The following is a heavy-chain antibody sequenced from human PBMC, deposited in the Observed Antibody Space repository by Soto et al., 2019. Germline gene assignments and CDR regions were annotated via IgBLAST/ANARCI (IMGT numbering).Heavy chain of an antibody. V-gene: IGHV3-53*02. CDR3: ARGGQPGYCTSLRCAMIWFDP. Sequence: EVQLVETGGGLIQPGGSLRLSCAVSVFTVSTNYMSWVRQAPGRGLEWVSLISNGDATYYSDSVKGRFSISRDTSKNTVYLQMDYLRGEATAVYYCARGGQPGYCTSLRCAMIWFDPWGKGTLVTVSS. D-gene: IGHD2-8*01. CDR1: VFTVSTNY. CDR2: ISNGDAT. J-gene: IGHJ5*02.